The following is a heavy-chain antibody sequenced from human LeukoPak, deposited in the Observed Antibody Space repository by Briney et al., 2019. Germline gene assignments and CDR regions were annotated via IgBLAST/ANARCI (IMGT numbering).Heavy chain of an antibody. V-gene: IGHV3-23*01. J-gene: IGHJ4*02. CDR2: FSGNGGTT. CDR3: AKDVGYCASTTCYKPFDY. CDR1: GFTFSDYA. Sequence: GGSLRLSCAGSGFTFSDYAMNWVRQAPGKGLEWVSAFSGNGGTTYYADSVKGRFTISRDNSKNTLYLQMNSLRAEDTAVYYCAKDVGYCASTTCYKPFDYWGQGTLVTVSS. D-gene: IGHD2-2*02.